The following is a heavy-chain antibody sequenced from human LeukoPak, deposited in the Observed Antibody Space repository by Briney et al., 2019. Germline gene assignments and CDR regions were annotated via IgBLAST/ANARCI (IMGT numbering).Heavy chain of an antibody. CDR2: ISTVSTYT. J-gene: IGHJ6*03. Sequence: GGSLTFSCAPSGFTFTDYSMNWVRQAPGKGLEWVAHISTVSTYTHYTDSVKGRFTISRDNRKNLLYLQMSSLGAEDTAVYYCARDGSAFYHYYMDVWGKGTTVTVSS. D-gene: IGHD2/OR15-2a*01. V-gene: IGHV3-21*01. CDR1: GFTFTDYS. CDR3: ARDGSAFYHYYMDV.